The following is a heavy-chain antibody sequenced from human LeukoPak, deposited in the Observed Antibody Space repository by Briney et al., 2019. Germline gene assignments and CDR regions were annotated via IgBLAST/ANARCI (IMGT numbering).Heavy chain of an antibody. D-gene: IGHD2-2*01. J-gene: IGHJ4*02. CDR2: INSNSGGT. CDR1: GYTFTGYY. Sequence: ASVKVSCKASGYTFTGYYMHWVRQAPGQGLEWMGWINSNSGGTNYAQKFQGRVTMTRDTSISTAYMELSRLRSDDTAVYYCASLWGSTSLTDYYFDYWGQGTLVTVSS. V-gene: IGHV1-2*02. CDR3: ASLWGSTSLTDYYFDY.